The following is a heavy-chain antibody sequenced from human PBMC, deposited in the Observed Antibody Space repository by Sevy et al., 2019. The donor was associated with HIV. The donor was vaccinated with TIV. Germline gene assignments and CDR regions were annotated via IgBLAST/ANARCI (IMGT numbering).Heavy chain of an antibody. D-gene: IGHD3-22*01. CDR2: IYNSGST. Sequence: SETLSLTCTVSGGSLSSGNYYWSWIRQPAGKGLEWIGRIYNSGSTNYDPSLKSRVTISVDTSKNQFSLRLSSVTAADTAVYYCARVDRAYYDGSAFDFWGQGSLVTVSS. V-gene: IGHV4-61*02. CDR1: GGSLSSGNYY. CDR3: ARVDRAYYDGSAFDF. J-gene: IGHJ4*02.